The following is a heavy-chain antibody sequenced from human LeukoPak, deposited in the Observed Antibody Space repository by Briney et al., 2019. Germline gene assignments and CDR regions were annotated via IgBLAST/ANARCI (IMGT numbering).Heavy chain of an antibody. CDR3: ALEITMIVVVPDWFDP. CDR2: ISGSGVST. CDR1: GFTFSSYA. V-gene: IGHV3-23*01. D-gene: IGHD3-22*01. Sequence: PGGSLRLSCAASGFTFSSYAMSWVRQAPGKGLEWGSAISGSGVSTYYADSVKGRFTISRDNSQNMLYLQLNRLRAEDTAVYYCALEITMIVVVPDWFDPWGQGTLVTVSS. J-gene: IGHJ5*02.